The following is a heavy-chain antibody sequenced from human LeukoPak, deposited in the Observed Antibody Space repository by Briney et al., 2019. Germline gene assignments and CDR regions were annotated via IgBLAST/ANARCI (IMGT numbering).Heavy chain of an antibody. Sequence: GASVKVSCKVSGYTLTELSMHWVRQAPGKGLEWMGGFDPEDGETIYAQKFQGRVTMTEDTSTDTAYMELSSLRSEDTAVEYCATAIYQRTAGGNYYYYYGMDVWGQGTTVTVSS. V-gene: IGHV1-24*01. CDR2: FDPEDGET. D-gene: IGHD2-2*01. CDR1: GYTLTELS. CDR3: ATAIYQRTAGGNYYYYYGMDV. J-gene: IGHJ6*02.